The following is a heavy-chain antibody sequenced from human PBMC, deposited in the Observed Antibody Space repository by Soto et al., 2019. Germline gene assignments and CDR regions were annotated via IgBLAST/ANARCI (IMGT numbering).Heavy chain of an antibody. D-gene: IGHD1-7*01. J-gene: IGHJ3*02. V-gene: IGHV1-2*02. Sequence: GASVKVSCKASGYTFTGYYMHWVRQAPGQGLEWMGWINPNSGGTNYAQKFQGRVTMTRDTSISTAYMELSRLRSDDTAAYYCARAKGENWNYVRVAFDIWGQGTMVTV. CDR3: ARAKGENWNYVRVAFDI. CDR1: GYTFTGYY. CDR2: INPNSGGT.